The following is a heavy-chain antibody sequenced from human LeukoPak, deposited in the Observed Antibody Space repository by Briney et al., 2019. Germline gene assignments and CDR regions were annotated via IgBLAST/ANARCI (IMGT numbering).Heavy chain of an antibody. D-gene: IGHD3-22*01. J-gene: IGHJ4*02. CDR2: IYYSGST. CDR3: ASVRSAYHEN. V-gene: IGHV4-31*03. Sequence: PSQTLSLTCTVSGGSITFGYYWSWIRQYPGKGLDWIEYIYYSGSTYYDPSLKSRVIISVDTSKNQFSLNLSSVTAADTAVYYCASVRSAYHENWGQGTLVTVSS. CDR1: GGSITFGYY.